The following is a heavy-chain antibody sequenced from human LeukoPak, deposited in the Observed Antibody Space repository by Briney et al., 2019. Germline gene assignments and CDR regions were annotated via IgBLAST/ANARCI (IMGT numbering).Heavy chain of an antibody. Sequence: ASVKVSCKASGYTFTGYYMHWVRQAPGQGLEWMGWINPNSGGTNYAQKFQGRVTMTRDTPISTAYMELSRLRSDDTAVYYCARVGETYYYDSSGSYWGQGTLVTVSS. J-gene: IGHJ4*02. CDR2: INPNSGGT. V-gene: IGHV1-2*02. D-gene: IGHD3-22*01. CDR1: GYTFTGYY. CDR3: ARVGETYYYDSSGSY.